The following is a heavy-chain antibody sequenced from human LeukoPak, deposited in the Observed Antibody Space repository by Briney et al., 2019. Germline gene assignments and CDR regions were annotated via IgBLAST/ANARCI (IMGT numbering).Heavy chain of an antibody. CDR2: IYTSGSN. D-gene: IGHD3-22*01. CDR1: GGSHSSYY. Sequence: PSETLSLTCTVSGGSHSSYYWSWIRQPARKGLEWIGRIYTSGSNNYNPPLTSRVTMTVDTSKHQFSLKLSSVTGADTAVYYCARGKYYYDSSGYYYFYYCGQGTLVTVSS. V-gene: IGHV4-4*07. CDR3: ARGKYYYDSSGYYYFYY. J-gene: IGHJ4*02.